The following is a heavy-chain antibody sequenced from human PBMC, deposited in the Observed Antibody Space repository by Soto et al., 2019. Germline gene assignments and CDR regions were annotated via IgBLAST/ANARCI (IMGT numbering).Heavy chain of an antibody. J-gene: IGHJ6*02. D-gene: IGHD3-10*01. CDR3: AKDLKWITMVREVFRSYGMDV. V-gene: IGHV3-30*18. Sequence: QVQLVESGGGVVQPGRSLRLSCAASGFTFSSYGMHWVRQAPGKGLEWVAVISYDGSNKYYADSVKGRFTISRDNSKNTLYLQMNSRRADDTAVYYCAKDLKWITMVREVFRSYGMDVWGQGTTFTGSS. CDR1: GFTFSSYG. CDR2: ISYDGSNK.